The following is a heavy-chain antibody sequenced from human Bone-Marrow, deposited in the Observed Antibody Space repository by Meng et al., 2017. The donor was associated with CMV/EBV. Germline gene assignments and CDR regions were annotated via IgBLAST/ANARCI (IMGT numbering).Heavy chain of an antibody. J-gene: IGHJ4*02. CDR3: ALLGYCSSTSCYGKDY. Sequence: SETLSLTCAVHGGSFNDYFWNWIRQSPGKGLEWIGEINHSGSTNYNPSLKSRVTISVDTSKNQFSLKLSSVTAADTAVYYCALLGYCSSTSCYGKDYWGQGTLVTVSS. CDR1: GGSFNDYF. CDR2: INHSGST. D-gene: IGHD2-2*01. V-gene: IGHV4-34*01.